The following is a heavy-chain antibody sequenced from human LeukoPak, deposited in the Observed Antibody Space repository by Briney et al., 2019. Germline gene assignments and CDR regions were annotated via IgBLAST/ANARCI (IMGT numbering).Heavy chain of an antibody. D-gene: IGHD1-14*01. J-gene: IGHJ1*01. CDR2: ISSSSSYI. Sequence: GGSLRLSCAASGFTFSSYSMNWVRQAPGKGLEWVSSISSSSSYIYYADSVKGRFTISRDNAKNSLYLQMNSPRAEDTAVYYCARALPDGRAEYFQHWGQGTLVTVSS. CDR3: ARALPDGRAEYFQH. V-gene: IGHV3-21*01. CDR1: GFTFSSYS.